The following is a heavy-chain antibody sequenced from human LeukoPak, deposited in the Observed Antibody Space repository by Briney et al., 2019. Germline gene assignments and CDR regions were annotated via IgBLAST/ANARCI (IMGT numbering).Heavy chain of an antibody. D-gene: IGHD6-13*01. CDR2: INLDGSEQ. J-gene: IGHJ4*02. Sequence: HPGGSLRLSCVASGFTFTSFYMSWVRQAPGKGLEWVANINLDGSEQYYVGSVKGRFTISRDNAKNSLYLQMNSLWAEDTAVYYCAREVAVGIGAYNFWGQGTLVTVSS. CDR3: AREVAVGIGAYNF. V-gene: IGHV3-7*01. CDR1: GFTFTSFY.